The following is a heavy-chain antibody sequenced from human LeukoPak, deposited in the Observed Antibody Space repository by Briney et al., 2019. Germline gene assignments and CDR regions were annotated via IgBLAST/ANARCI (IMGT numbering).Heavy chain of an antibody. CDR3: ARGKLKATRI. J-gene: IGHJ4*02. CDR2: ISSGGTII. D-gene: IGHD5-24*01. CDR1: GFTFSSYG. Sequence: PGGSLRLSCAASGFTFSSYGMHWVRQAPGKGLEWVSYISSGGTIIYYADSVKGRFTISRDNAKNSLYLQMSSLRVEDTAVYYCARGKLKATRIWGQGTLVTVSS. V-gene: IGHV3-48*04.